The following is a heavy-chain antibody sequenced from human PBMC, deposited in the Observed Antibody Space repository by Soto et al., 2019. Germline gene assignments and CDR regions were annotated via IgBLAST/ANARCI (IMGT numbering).Heavy chain of an antibody. CDR1: GGTFSSYA. Sequence: QVQLVQSGAEVKKPGSSVKVSCKASGGTFSSYAISWVRQAPGQGLEWMGGIIPIFGTANYAQKFQGRVTLTADESTSTAYVELSSLRSEDMAVYFCVRQRAAAGTFVGVYYYYGMDGLGQGTTVTVS. D-gene: IGHD6-13*01. CDR3: VRQRAAAGTFVGVYYYYGMDG. J-gene: IGHJ6*02. CDR2: IIPIFGTA. V-gene: IGHV1-69*01.